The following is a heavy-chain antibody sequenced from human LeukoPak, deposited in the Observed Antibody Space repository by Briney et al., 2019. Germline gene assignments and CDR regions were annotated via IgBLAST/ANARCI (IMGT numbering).Heavy chain of an antibody. Sequence: SVKVSCKASGGTFSSYAISWVRQAPGQGLEWMGGIIPIFGTANYAQEFQGRVTITTDESTSTAYMELSSLRSEDTAVYYCASGSGWYNVAFDIWGQGAMVTVSS. CDR1: GGTFSSYA. CDR3: ASGSGWYNVAFDI. J-gene: IGHJ3*02. D-gene: IGHD6-19*01. CDR2: IIPIFGTA. V-gene: IGHV1-69*05.